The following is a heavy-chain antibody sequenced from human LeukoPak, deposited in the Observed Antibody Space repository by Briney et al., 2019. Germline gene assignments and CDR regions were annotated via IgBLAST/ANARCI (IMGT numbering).Heavy chain of an antibody. V-gene: IGHV3-53*01. CDR3: ASNHPGSSPYYMDV. D-gene: IGHD1-26*01. CDR1: GFTVSSNY. CDR2: IYSGGST. J-gene: IGHJ6*03. Sequence: GGSLRLSCAASGFTVSSNYKSWVRQAPGKGLEWVSVIYSGGSTYYADSVKGRVTISRDNSKNTLYLQMNSLRAEDTAVYYCASNHPGSSPYYMDVWGKGTTVTVSS.